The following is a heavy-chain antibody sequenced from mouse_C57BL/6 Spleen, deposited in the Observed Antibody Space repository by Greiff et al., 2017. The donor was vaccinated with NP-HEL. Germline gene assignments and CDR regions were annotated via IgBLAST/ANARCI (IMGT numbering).Heavy chain of an antibody. V-gene: IGHV1-50*01. CDR2: IDPSDSYT. J-gene: IGHJ2*01. CDR3: ARMYYFDD. CDR1: GYTFTSYW. Sequence: QVQLKQPGAELVKPGASVKLSCKASGYTFTSYWMQWVKQRPGQGLEWIGEIDPSDSYTNYNQKFKGKATLTVDTSSSTAYMQLSSLTSEDSAVYYCARMYYFDDWGQGTTLTVSS.